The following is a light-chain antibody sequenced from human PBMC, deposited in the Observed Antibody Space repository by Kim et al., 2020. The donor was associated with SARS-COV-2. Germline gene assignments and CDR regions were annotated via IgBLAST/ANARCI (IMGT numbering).Light chain of an antibody. J-gene: IGKJ2*01. CDR1: QSISYY. Sequence: DIQMTQSPSSLSASIGDRVTITCRASQSISYYLNWYQQKPGKAPNPLIYDAASLQSGVPSRFSGSGSGTDFILTISSLQPEDFATYYCQQSYSLPYAFGQGTKLEI. CDR2: DAA. CDR3: QQSYSLPYA. V-gene: IGKV1-39*01.